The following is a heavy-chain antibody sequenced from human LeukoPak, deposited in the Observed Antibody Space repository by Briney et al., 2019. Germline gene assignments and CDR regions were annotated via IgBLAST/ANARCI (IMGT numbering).Heavy chain of an antibody. V-gene: IGHV3-30*02. CDR1: GFTFSSYG. CDR2: IRYDGSNK. Sequence: PGGSLRLSCAASGFTFSSYGMHWVRQAPGKGLEWVAFIRYDGSNKYYADSVKGRFTISRDNSKNTLYLQMNSLRAEDTAVYYCAKDGFGELRGLGRRFPFYCFDYWGQGTLVTVSS. CDR3: AKDGFGELRGLGRRFPFYCFDY. J-gene: IGHJ4*02. D-gene: IGHD3-10*01.